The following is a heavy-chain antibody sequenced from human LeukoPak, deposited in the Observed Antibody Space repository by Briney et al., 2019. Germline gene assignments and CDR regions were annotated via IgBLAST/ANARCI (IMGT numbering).Heavy chain of an antibody. D-gene: IGHD3-10*01. CDR1: GGSISSVNYY. J-gene: IGHJ4*02. CDR3: AKHYMGSSYNHGLDC. V-gene: IGHV4-39*01. Sequence: PSETLSLTCTVSGGSISSVNYYWDWIRQPPGKGLEWIGSIYYSGTTYYNPSLKSRVTISVDTSKNQFSLKLSSVAAADTALYYCAKHYMGSSYNHGLDCWGQGTLVTVSS. CDR2: IYYSGTT.